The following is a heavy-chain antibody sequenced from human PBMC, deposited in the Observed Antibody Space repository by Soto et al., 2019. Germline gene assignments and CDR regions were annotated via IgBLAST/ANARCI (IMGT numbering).Heavy chain of an antibody. Sequence: GSLRLSCAASVLSFSDYSMTWIRQPPGKGLERVGYVYYSGTTYYNPSLQSRVTISVDTSKNQFSLKVKSVTAADTAIYYCARAGSTWRYFFDYWGQGSLVTVSS. CDR3: ARAGSTWRYFFDY. CDR1: VLSFSDYS. V-gene: IGHV4-59*01. CDR2: VYYSGTT. D-gene: IGHD6-13*01. J-gene: IGHJ4*02.